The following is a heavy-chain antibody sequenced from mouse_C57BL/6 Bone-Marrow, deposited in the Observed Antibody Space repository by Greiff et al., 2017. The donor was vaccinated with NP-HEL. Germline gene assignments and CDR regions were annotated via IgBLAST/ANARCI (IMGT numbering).Heavy chain of an antibody. CDR1: GYTFTDYY. D-gene: IGHD1-1*01. V-gene: IGHV1-26*01. Sequence: VQLQQSGPELVKPGASVKISCKASGYTFTDYYMNWVKQSHGKSLEWIGDINPNNGGTSYNQKFKGKATLTVDKSSSTAYMELRSLTSEDSAVYYCARNYYGSSYVYFDYWGQGTTLTVSS. CDR2: INPNNGGT. J-gene: IGHJ2*01. CDR3: ARNYYGSSYVYFDY.